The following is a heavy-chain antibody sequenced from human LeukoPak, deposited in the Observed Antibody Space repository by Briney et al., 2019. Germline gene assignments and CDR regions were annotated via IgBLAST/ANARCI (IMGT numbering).Heavy chain of an antibody. J-gene: IGHJ4*02. Sequence: PGGSLRLSCAASGFTFSGYTMNWVRQAPGKGLEWVSSISSSSSSSIYYADSVKGRFTISRDNAKNSLYLQMNSLRAEDTAVYYCARSGYNWNDVIFFDYWGQGILVTVSS. CDR2: ISSSSSSSI. V-gene: IGHV3-21*01. CDR1: GFTFSGYT. CDR3: ARSGYNWNDVIFFDY. D-gene: IGHD1-1*01.